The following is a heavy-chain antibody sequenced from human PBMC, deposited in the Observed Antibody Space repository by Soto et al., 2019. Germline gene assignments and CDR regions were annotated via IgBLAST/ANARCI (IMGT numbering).Heavy chain of an antibody. Sequence: ASVKGSCKASGYTFTGYYMHWVRQAPGQGLEWMGWINPNSGGTNYAQKFQGWVTMTRDTSISTAYMELSRLRSDDTAVYYCARLRLGYYYYGMDVWGQGTTVTVSS. J-gene: IGHJ6*02. D-gene: IGHD6-19*01. CDR1: GYTFTGYY. CDR2: INPNSGGT. V-gene: IGHV1-2*04. CDR3: ARLRLGYYYYGMDV.